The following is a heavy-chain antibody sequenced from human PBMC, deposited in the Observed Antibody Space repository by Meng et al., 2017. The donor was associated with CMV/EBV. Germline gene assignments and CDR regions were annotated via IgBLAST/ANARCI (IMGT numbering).Heavy chain of an antibody. CDR2: INSDGSST. Sequence: FTFSSYWLHWVRHAPGKGLVWVSRINSDGSSTSYADSVKGRFTISRDNAKNTLYLQMNSLRAEDTAVYYCARGGDVLLWFGEFHLDYWGQGTLVTVSS. V-gene: IGHV3-74*01. J-gene: IGHJ4*02. CDR1: FTFSSYW. D-gene: IGHD3-10*01. CDR3: ARGGDVLLWFGEFHLDY.